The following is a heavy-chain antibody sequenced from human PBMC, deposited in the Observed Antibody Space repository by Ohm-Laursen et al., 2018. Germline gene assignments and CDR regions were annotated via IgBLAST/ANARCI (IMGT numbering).Heavy chain of an antibody. V-gene: IGHV1-46*01. D-gene: IGHD4-17*01. CDR1: GFTFSNFF. CDR3: ARGVRRTTVTTFGY. CDR2: IKCSPGTT. J-gene: IGHJ4*02. Sequence: GASVKVSCKSSGFTFSNFFVHWVRQAPGQGLEWMGIIKCSPGTTTYTQRFQGRVAMTWDTSTSTAYMELSSLRSEDTAVYYCARGVRRTTVTTFGYWGQGTLVTVSS.